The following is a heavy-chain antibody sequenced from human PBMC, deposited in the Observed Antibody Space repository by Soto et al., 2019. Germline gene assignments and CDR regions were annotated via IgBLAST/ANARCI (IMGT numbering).Heavy chain of an antibody. CDR1: GYTFTSYD. D-gene: IGHD2-2*01. J-gene: IGHJ4*02. CDR3: ASDAAALGDEF. CDR2: MNPNSGNT. Sequence: QVQLVQSGAEVKKPGASVKVSCKASGYTFTSYDINWVRQATGQGHEWMGRMNPNSGNTGYVQKFQGRVTMTRNTSVGTAYLELSSLSAEDTAVYYWASDAAALGDEFWGPGSRVSVSS. V-gene: IGHV1-8*01.